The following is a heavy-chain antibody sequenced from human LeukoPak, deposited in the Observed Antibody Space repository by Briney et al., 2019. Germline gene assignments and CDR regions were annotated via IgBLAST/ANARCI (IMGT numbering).Heavy chain of an antibody. J-gene: IGHJ4*02. V-gene: IGHV1-3*04. CDR1: GYTFTSYA. D-gene: IGHD5-24*01. CDR2: ITTVNGNT. Sequence: ASVKVSCKASGYTFTSYAIHWVRQAPGQRLEWMGWITTVNGNTRYSQTFQGRVIISRDTSASRAFMELSGLRFEDTAMYYCAKVDGDNNFDYWGQGTLVTVSS. CDR3: AKVDGDNNFDY.